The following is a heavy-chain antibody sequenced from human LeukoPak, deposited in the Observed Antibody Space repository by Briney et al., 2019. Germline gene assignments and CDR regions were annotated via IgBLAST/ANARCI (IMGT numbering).Heavy chain of an antibody. Sequence: SETLSLTCAVYGGSFSGYYWSWIRQPPGKGLEWIGEINHSGSTNYNPSLKSRVTISVDTSKNQFSLKLSSVTAADTAVYYCARVSLWRYYDSSGYYSHEPDKDYWGQGTLVTVSS. CDR2: INHSGST. J-gene: IGHJ4*02. V-gene: IGHV4-34*01. D-gene: IGHD3-22*01. CDR1: GGSFSGYY. CDR3: ARVSLWRYYDSSGYYSHEPDKDY.